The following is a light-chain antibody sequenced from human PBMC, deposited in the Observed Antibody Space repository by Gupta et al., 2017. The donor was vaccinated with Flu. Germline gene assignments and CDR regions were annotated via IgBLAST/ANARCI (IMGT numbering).Light chain of an antibody. CDR1: QSISNN. J-gene: IGKJ1*01. CDR3: QHYCDRHPWT. V-gene: IGKV3-15*01. Sequence: EIMLTQSPATLSVSLGERVTVSCRASQSISNNLAWYQQKPGQPPRLLIYNSYTRATDIPARFSGAGSGTDFTLTIDSLRSEDFAVNYCQHYCDRHPWTFGHGTKVDLK. CDR2: NSY.